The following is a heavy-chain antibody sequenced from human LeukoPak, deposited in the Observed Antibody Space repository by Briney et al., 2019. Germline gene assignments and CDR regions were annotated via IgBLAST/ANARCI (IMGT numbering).Heavy chain of an antibody. Sequence: PSETLSLTCTVSGGSISSYYWSWIRQPPGKGLEWIGYIYYSGSTNYNPSLKSRVTISVDTSKNQFSLKLSSVTAADTAVYYCARQPDDSSGPIDYWGQGTLVTVSS. J-gene: IGHJ4*02. CDR1: GGSISSYY. D-gene: IGHD3-22*01. V-gene: IGHV4-59*08. CDR3: ARQPDDSSGPIDY. CDR2: IYYSGST.